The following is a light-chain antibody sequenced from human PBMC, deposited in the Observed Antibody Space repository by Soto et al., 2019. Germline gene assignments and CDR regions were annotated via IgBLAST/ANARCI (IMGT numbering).Light chain of an antibody. Sequence: DIPMTQSPSTLSASIGDRVTITCRASQSIDSWLAWYQQKPGKAPKLLIYKASSLQTGVPSRFSGSGSGTEFTLTISSLQPDDFAIYYCQHCNSYSRTFGQGTKVEVK. V-gene: IGKV1-5*03. CDR1: QSIDSW. J-gene: IGKJ1*01. CDR3: QHCNSYSRT. CDR2: KAS.